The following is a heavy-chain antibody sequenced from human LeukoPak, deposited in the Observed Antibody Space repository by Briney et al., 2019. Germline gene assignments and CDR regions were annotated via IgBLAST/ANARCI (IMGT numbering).Heavy chain of an antibody. Sequence: PGGSLRLSCAASGFTFSSYAMSWVRQAPGKGLEWVSAISGSGGSTYYADSAKGRFTISRDNSKNTLYLQMNSLRAEDTAVYYCAKGRYYYGSGSRYYFDYWGQGTLVTVSS. V-gene: IGHV3-23*01. CDR2: ISGSGGST. J-gene: IGHJ4*02. CDR3: AKGRYYYGSGSRYYFDY. D-gene: IGHD3-10*01. CDR1: GFTFSSYA.